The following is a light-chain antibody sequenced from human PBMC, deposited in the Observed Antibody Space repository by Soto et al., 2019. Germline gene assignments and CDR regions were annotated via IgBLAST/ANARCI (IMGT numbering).Light chain of an antibody. J-gene: IGLJ1*01. CDR3: SSYTGGSTYV. CDR2: DVS. V-gene: IGLV2-14*03. Sequence: QSVLTQPASVSGSPGQSITISCTGTSSDIGGYNYVSWYQHHPGKAAKLMIYDVSNRPSGVSNRFSGSTSGNTATLTISGLQGEDEAEYYCSSYTGGSTYVFGTGTKLTVL. CDR1: SSDIGGYNY.